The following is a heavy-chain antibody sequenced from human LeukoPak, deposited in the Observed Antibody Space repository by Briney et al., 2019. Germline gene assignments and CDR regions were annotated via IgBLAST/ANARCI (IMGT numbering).Heavy chain of an antibody. CDR1: GFTFSSYW. J-gene: IGHJ6*02. CDR2: IKQDGSEK. CDR3: ARGLAAAGYYYYGMDV. Sequence: GGSLRLSCAASGFTFSSYWMSWVRQAPGKGLERVAKIKQDGSEKNYVDSVKGRFTISRDNAKNSLYLQMNSLRAEDTAVYYCARGLAAAGYYYYGMDVWGQGTTVTVSS. V-gene: IGHV3-7*01. D-gene: IGHD6-13*01.